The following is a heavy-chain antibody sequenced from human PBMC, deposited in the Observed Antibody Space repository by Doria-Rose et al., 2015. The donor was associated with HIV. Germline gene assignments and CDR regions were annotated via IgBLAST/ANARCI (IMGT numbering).Heavy chain of an antibody. CDR2: IFSDDIR. J-gene: IGHJ4*02. Sequence: QVTLKESGPVLAKPTETLTLTCTVSGVSLSSPGMGVSWIRQPPGKALEWLATIFSDDIRSYKASLKSRLTIARVTSKGQVVLTKTDMDPVDTATYYCARIKSSRWYHKYYFDFWGQVTLVIVSA. V-gene: IGHV2-26*01. D-gene: IGHD6-13*01. CDR3: ARIKSSRWYHKYYFDF. CDR1: GVSLSSPGMG.